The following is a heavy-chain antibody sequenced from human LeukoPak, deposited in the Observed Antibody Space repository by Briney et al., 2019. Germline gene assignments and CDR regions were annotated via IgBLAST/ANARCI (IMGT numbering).Heavy chain of an antibody. D-gene: IGHD2-15*01. CDR3: ATVRDIVVGGGPYYFDY. J-gene: IGHJ4*02. CDR1: GYTFIGYY. Sequence: ASVKVSCKASGYTFIGYYLHWVRQAPGQGLEWMGWINPHNGDTNYAQKFQGRATMTRDTSITTAYMELSGLKSDDTAVYYCATVRDIVVGGGPYYFDYWGQGTLVTVSS. CDR2: INPHNGDT. V-gene: IGHV1-2*02.